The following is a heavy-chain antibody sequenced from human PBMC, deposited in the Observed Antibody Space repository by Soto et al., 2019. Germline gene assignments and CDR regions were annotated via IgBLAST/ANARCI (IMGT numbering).Heavy chain of an antibody. CDR3: ARVRGTAGKRYFDY. J-gene: IGHJ4*02. D-gene: IGHD6-13*01. CDR2: TYYSGST. CDR1: GGSLIAYY. Sequence: ASETLSLTCTVSGGSLIAYYWKWMRQPPGKGLQWIGYTYYSGSTTYNPSPKSRVTISVDSSKNQFSLKLDSVTPADTAVYYCARVRGTAGKRYFDYWGPGTLVTVAS. V-gene: IGHV4-59*01.